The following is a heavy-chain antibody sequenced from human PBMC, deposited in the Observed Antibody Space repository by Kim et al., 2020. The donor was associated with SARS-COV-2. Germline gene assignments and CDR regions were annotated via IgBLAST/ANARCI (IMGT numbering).Heavy chain of an antibody. CDR2: IWYDGSNK. CDR1: GFTFSSYG. CDR3: ARDPVPAAMHYYYYMVV. J-gene: IGHJ6*03. Sequence: GGSLRLSCAASGFTFSSYGMHWVRQAPGKGLEWVAVIWYDGSNKYYADSVKGRFTISRDNSKNTLYLQMNSLRAEDTAVYYCARDPVPAAMHYYYYMVVWGKGTTVTVSS. D-gene: IGHD2-2*01. V-gene: IGHV3-33*01.